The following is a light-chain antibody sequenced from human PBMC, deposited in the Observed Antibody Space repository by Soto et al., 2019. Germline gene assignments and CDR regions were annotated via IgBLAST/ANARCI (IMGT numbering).Light chain of an antibody. CDR3: SSKRNTNSVV. J-gene: IGLJ2*01. CDR2: DDS. Sequence: SYELTQPPSVSVAPGQTARITCGGNNIGSKSVHWYQQKPGQAPVLVVYDDSDRPSGIPERFSGSKSGNTASLTISGLQAEDEADYYCSSKRNTNSVVFGGGTKVTVL. V-gene: IGLV3-21*02. CDR1: NIGSKS.